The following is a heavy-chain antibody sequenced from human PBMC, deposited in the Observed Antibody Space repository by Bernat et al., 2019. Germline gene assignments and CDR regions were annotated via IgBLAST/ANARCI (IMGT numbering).Heavy chain of an antibody. D-gene: IGHD6-13*01. CDR2: IYWDDNK. J-gene: IGHJ4*02. V-gene: IGHV2-5*02. Sequence: QITLKESGPTVVKPTQTLTLTCTFSGFSLITRGVGVGWIRQPPGKALEWLALIYWDDNKHYSPSLKSRLTITKDTSKTQVVLTMTNMDPVDTATYYCAHRIEGYTGVWYFDYWGQGILVTVSS. CDR1: GFSLITRGVG. CDR3: AHRIEGYTGVWYFDY.